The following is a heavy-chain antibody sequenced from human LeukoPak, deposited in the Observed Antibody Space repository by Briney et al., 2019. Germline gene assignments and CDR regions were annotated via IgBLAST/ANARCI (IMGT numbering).Heavy chain of an antibody. Sequence: KPSETLSLTCGVSGGSIDSTNYWSWVRQAPGRGLEWIGEIAHDGTRNYNSSLRSRVAMSFDRANNYFSLSLTAVTAADTALYYGTRENRPFCPFAFWGQGVLVTVSS. V-gene: IGHV4-4*02. CDR2: IAHDGTR. J-gene: IGHJ4*02. CDR1: GGSIDSTNY. D-gene: IGHD2/OR15-2a*01. CDR3: TRENRPFCPFAF.